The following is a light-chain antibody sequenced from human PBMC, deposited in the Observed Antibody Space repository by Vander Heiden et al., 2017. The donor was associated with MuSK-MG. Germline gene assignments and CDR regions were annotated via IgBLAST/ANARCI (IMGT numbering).Light chain of an antibody. J-gene: IGLJ2*01. Sequence: SSVLTQPPSMSVVPRQTARVTCVGANIGGKNVHWYQQKPGQAPILLIYDDKKWPSGIPDRFSGSNSGNTATLTISAVEAADEADYFCQVWDTSSNRVIFGGGTKLTVL. CDR3: QVWDTSSNRVI. CDR1: NIGGKN. V-gene: IGLV3-21*02. CDR2: DDK.